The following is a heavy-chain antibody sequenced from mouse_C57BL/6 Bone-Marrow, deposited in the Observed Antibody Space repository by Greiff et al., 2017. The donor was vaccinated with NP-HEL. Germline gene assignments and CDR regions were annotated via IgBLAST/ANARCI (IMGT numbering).Heavy chain of an antibody. D-gene: IGHD1-1*01. CDR3: ARGIYYYGSSFYFDY. CDR2: IYPRSGNT. J-gene: IGHJ2*01. Sequence: QVQLQQSGAELARPGASVKLSCKASGYTFTSYGISWVKQRTGQGLEWIGEIYPRSGNTYYNEKFKGKATLTADKSSSTAYMELRSLTSEDSAVYFCARGIYYYGSSFYFDYWGQGTTLTVSS. CDR1: GYTFTSYG. V-gene: IGHV1-81*01.